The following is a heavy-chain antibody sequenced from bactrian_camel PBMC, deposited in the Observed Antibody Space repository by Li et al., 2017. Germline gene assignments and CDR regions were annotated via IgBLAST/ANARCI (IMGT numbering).Heavy chain of an antibody. CDR1: GYTFSRSS. CDR2: IYKRDRT. Sequence: VQLVESGGGSVQAGGSLRLSCAASGYTFSRSSVGWFRQAPGKEREGVAHIYKRDRTYYADSVKGRFTISLDDAKKTVYLQMNSLKPEDTAKYYCGYTSLALCAAQTWVQAPSSHRPYWGQGTQVTVS. CDR3: GYTSLALCAAQTWVQAPSSHRPY. V-gene: IGHV3S53*01. J-gene: IGHJ4*01. D-gene: IGHD1*01.